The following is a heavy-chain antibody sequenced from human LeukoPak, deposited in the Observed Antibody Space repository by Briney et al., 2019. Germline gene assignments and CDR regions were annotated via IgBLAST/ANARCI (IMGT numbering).Heavy chain of an antibody. D-gene: IGHD6-13*01. CDR2: IIPIFETA. J-gene: IGHJ5*02. CDR3: AKSRLAAAQNWFDP. V-gene: IGHV1-69*01. Sequence: SVKVSCKASGGTFSSYVISWVRQAPGQGLEWMGGIIPIFETANYAQKFQGRVTITADESTTTAYMDLSSLRSEDTAVYYCAKSRLAAAQNWFDPWGQGTLVTVS. CDR1: GGTFSSYV.